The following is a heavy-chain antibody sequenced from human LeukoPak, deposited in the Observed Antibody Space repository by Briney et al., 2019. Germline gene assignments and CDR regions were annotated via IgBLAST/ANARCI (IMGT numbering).Heavy chain of an antibody. CDR1: GGSISSSSDY. V-gene: IGHV4-39*07. D-gene: IGHD6-13*01. Sequence: SETLSLTCTVSGGSISSSSDYWSWLRQPPGKGLEWIGSVHYSGSTYYNPTLKSRVDISVDMSKSHLSLNLSSVTAADTAMYYCAKGLGSSWHDAFDIWGQGTMVTVSS. CDR3: AKGLGSSWHDAFDI. CDR2: VHYSGST. J-gene: IGHJ3*02.